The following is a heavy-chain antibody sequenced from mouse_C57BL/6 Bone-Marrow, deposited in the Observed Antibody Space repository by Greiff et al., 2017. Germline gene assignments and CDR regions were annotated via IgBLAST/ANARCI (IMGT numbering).Heavy chain of an antibody. D-gene: IGHD2-10*02. CDR2: INPSNGGT. CDR1: GYTFTSYW. CDR3: ARWGYGNYGAWFAY. Sequence: QVQLQQPGTELVKPGASVKLSCKASGYTFTSYWMHWVKQRPGQGLEWIGNINPSNGGTNYNEKFKRKATLTVDKSSSTAYMQLSSLTSEDSAVYYCARWGYGNYGAWFAYWGQGTLVTVSA. J-gene: IGHJ3*01. V-gene: IGHV1-53*01.